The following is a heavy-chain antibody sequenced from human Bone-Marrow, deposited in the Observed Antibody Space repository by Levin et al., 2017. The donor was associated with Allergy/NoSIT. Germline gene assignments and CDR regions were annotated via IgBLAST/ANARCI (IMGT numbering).Heavy chain of an antibody. CDR2: ISDSGGST. D-gene: IGHD1-26*01. Sequence: GESLKISCGASGFIFSNYAMSWVRQAPGKGLEWVSSISDSGGSTYYTDSVKGRFTISRDNSKDSLYLQMNNLRAEDTAVYYCAKSQWEFYSWGQGTLGTVSS. V-gene: IGHV3-23*01. CDR1: GFIFSNYA. CDR3: AKSQWEFYS. J-gene: IGHJ5*01.